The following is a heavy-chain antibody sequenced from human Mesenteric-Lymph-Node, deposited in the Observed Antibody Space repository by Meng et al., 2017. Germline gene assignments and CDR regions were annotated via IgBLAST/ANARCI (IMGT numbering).Heavy chain of an antibody. CDR2: IYPTGTT. J-gene: IGHJ4*02. CDR3: AKDNSGWQHTDY. D-gene: IGHD6-19*01. Sequence: HVSPPEACPVLVKPSETLAPTRGVPGVFGRGDSWGGLVRQSPGKGLECIGEIYPTGTTQYNPSLDSRATISVDKAKNQISLKLTSVTAADTAVYYCAKDNSGWQHTDYWGQGILVTVSS. CDR1: GVFGRGDSW. V-gene: IGHV4-4*02.